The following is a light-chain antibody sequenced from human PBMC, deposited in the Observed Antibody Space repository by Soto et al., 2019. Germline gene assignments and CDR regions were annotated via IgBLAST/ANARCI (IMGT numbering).Light chain of an antibody. J-gene: IGKJ3*01. CDR2: GAS. V-gene: IGKV3-20*01. CDR3: QQYSSPPPEFT. Sequence: EIVLTQSPGTLSVSPGERVTRSCRASQSVSSNYLAWYQQRPGQAPRLLIFGASYRATGIPDRFSGSGSGTDFTLTISRLEPEDFAVYYCQQYSSPPPEFTFGPGTKVDSK. CDR1: QSVSSNY.